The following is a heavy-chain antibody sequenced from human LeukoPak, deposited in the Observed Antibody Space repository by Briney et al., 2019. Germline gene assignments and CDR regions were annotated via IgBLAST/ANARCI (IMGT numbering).Heavy chain of an antibody. CDR2: IIPIFGTA. J-gene: IGHJ5*02. D-gene: IGHD2-8*02. V-gene: IGHV1-69*01. Sequence: SVKVSCKASGGTCSSYAISWVRQAPGQGLEWMGGIIPIFGTANYAQKFQGRVTITADESTSTAYMELSSLRSEDTAVYYCARDHTGWFDPWGQGTLVTVSS. CDR1: GGTCSSYA. CDR3: ARDHTGWFDP.